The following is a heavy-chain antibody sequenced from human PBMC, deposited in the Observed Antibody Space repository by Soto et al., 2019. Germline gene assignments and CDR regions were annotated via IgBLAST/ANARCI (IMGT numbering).Heavy chain of an antibody. D-gene: IGHD3-3*01. J-gene: IGHJ6*02. CDR3: ARGAIFGVVIIGSFGMDV. CDR1: GYTFTSYG. V-gene: IGHV1-18*01. Sequence: ASVKVSCKASGYTFTSYGISWVRQAPGQGLEWMGWISAYNGNTNYAQKLQGRVTMTTDTSTSTAYMELRSLRSDDTAVYYCARGAIFGVVIIGSFGMDVWGQGSTVTVS. CDR2: ISAYNGNT.